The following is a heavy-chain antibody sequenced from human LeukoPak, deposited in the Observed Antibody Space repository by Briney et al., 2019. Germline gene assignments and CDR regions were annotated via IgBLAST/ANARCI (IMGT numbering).Heavy chain of an antibody. CDR2: ISYDGSNK. CDR1: GFTFSSYG. V-gene: IGHV3-30*03. Sequence: GSLRLSCAASGFTFSSYGMHWVRQAPGKGLEWVAVISYDGSNKYYADSVKGRFTISRDNSKNTLYLQMNSQRAEDTAVYYCAGSRYDSSGYYYATSDFDYWGQGTLVTVSS. J-gene: IGHJ4*02. CDR3: AGSRYDSSGYYYATSDFDY. D-gene: IGHD3-22*01.